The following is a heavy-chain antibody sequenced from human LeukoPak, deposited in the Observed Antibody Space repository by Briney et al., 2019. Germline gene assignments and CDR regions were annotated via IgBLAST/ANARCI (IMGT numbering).Heavy chain of an antibody. CDR3: ARDYYDSSGYYRGYYYFDY. V-gene: IGHV1-8*01. Sequence: ASVKVSCKASGYTFTSYDINWVRQATGQGLEWMGWMNPNSGNTGYAQKFQGRVTMTRDTSTSTVYMELSSLRSEDTAVYYCARDYYDSSGYYRGYYYFDYWGQGTLVTVSS. CDR2: MNPNSGNT. D-gene: IGHD3-22*01. CDR1: GYTFTSYD. J-gene: IGHJ4*02.